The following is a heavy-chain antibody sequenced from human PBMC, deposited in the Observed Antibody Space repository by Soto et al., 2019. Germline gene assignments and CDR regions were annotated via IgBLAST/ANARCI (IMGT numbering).Heavy chain of an antibody. CDR2: IWYDGSNK. CDR3: TTDLNWGSFYYYYGMDV. V-gene: IGHV3-33*01. Sequence: GGSLRLSCAASGFTFSSYGMHWVRQAPGKGLEWVAVIWYDGSNKYYADSVKGRFTISRDNSKNTLYLQMNSLKTEDTAVYYCTTDLNWGSFYYYYGMDVWGQGTTVTVSS. CDR1: GFTFSSYG. J-gene: IGHJ6*02. D-gene: IGHD7-27*01.